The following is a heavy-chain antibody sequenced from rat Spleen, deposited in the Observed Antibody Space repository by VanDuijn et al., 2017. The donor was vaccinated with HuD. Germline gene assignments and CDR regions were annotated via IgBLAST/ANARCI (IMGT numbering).Heavy chain of an antibody. J-gene: IGHJ2*01. Sequence: EVQLVETGGGFVQPGRSLKLSCVGSGFTFSRYWMYWIRQAPGKGLECVSSINADGGSTYYPDSVKGRFTVSRDNAKSTLYLQMDSLRSEDTATYYCASQWYYFDYWGQGVMVTVSS. D-gene: IGHD1-1*01. V-gene: IGHV5-58*01. CDR1: GFTFSRYW. CDR2: INADGGST. CDR3: ASQWYYFDY.